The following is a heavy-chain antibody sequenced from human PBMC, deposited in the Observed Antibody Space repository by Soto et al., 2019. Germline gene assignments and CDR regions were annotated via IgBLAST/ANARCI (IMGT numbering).Heavy chain of an antibody. CDR3: VRTSLVVAAATREDY. D-gene: IGHD2-15*01. J-gene: IGHJ4*02. Sequence: GSLRLSCAASGFTFSSYAMSWVRQAPGKGLEWVSAISGSGGSTYYADSVKGRFTISRDNAKNTLYLQMNSLRAEDTAVYYCVRTSLVVAAATREDYWGQGTLVTVSS. CDR1: GFTFSSYA. V-gene: IGHV3-23*01. CDR2: ISGSGGST.